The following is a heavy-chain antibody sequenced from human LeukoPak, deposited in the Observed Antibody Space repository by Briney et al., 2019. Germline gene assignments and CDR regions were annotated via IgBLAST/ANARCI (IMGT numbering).Heavy chain of an antibody. CDR3: ARGSRMYYYDSSGYSLPLN. CDR2: ISYDGSNK. V-gene: IGHV3-30*03. D-gene: IGHD3-22*01. CDR1: GFTFSSYG. Sequence: GGSLRLSCAASGFTFSSYGMHWVRQAPGKGLEWVAVISYDGSNKYYADSVKGRFTISRDNSKNTLYLQMNSLRAEDTAVYYCARGSRMYYYDSSGYSLPLNWGQGTLVTVSS. J-gene: IGHJ4*02.